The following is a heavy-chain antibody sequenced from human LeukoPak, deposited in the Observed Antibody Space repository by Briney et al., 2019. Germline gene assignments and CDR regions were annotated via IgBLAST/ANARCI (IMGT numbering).Heavy chain of an antibody. J-gene: IGHJ3*02. Sequence: EASVKVSCKASGYTFTSYAMHWVRQAPGQRLEWMGWIDAGNGNTKYSQKFQGRVTITRDTSASTAYMELSSLRSEDTAVYYCARVTVGWFGELSYAFDIWGQGTMVTVSS. V-gene: IGHV1-3*01. D-gene: IGHD3-10*01. CDR2: IDAGNGNT. CDR1: GYTFTSYA. CDR3: ARVTVGWFGELSYAFDI.